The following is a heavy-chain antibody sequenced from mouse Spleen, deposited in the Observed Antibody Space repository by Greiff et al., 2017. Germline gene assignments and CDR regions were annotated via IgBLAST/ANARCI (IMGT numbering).Heavy chain of an antibody. J-gene: IGHJ3*01. Sequence: QVQLQQSGPELVKPGASVKISCKASGYAFSSSWMNWVKQRPGKGLEWIGRIYPGDGDTNYNGKFKGKATLTADKSSSTAYMQLSSLTSEDSAVYFCARGAQSNWGFAYWGQGTLVTVSA. D-gene: IGHD4-1*01. CDR2: IYPGDGDT. CDR3: ARGAQSNWGFAY. V-gene: IGHV1-82*01. CDR1: GYAFSSSW.